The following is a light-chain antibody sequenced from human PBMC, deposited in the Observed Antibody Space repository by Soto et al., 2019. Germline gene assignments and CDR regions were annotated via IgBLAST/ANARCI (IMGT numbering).Light chain of an antibody. Sequence: EILMTQSPATLSVSPGETATLSCRASQSVSTKLAWYQQKPGQAPRLLINGASTRATGVPARFSGWGSGTEFTLTISSLQSEDFAVYYCQQYNNWWTFGQGTKVDIK. V-gene: IGKV3-15*01. CDR1: QSVSTK. CDR2: GAS. J-gene: IGKJ1*01. CDR3: QQYNNWWT.